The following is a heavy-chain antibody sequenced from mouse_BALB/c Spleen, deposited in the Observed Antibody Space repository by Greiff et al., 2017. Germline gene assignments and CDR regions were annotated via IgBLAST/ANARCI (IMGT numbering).Heavy chain of an antibody. D-gene: IGHD1-1*01. CDR2: IYPGGGYT. CDR3: ARRGVYYYDSSYYAMDY. V-gene: IGHV1-63*02. CDR1: GYTFTNYW. Sequence: QVQLQQSGAELVRPGTSVKISCKASGYTFTNYWLGWVKQRPGHGLEWIGDIYPGGGYTNYNEKFKGKATLTADTSSSTAYMQLSSLTSEDSAVYFCARRGVYYYDSSYYAMDYWGQGTSVTVSS. J-gene: IGHJ4*01.